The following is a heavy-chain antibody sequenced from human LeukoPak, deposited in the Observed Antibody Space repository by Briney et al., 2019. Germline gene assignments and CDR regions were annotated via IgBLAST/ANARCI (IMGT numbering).Heavy chain of an antibody. V-gene: IGHV5-10-1*01. CDR1: GYTFTNYW. J-gene: IGHJ3*02. CDR2: IDPSDSYT. D-gene: IGHD4/OR15-4a*01. CDR3: ARYDYQSDAFDI. Sequence: GESLKISCKGSGYTFTNYWISWVRQTPGKGLEWMGRIDPSDSYTNYSPSFQGHVTISADKSISTAYLQWSSLKASDTAIYYCARYDYQSDAFDIWGQGTMVTVFS.